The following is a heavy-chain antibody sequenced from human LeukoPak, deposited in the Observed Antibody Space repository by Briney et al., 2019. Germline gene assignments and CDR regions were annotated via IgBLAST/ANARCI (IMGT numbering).Heavy chain of an antibody. V-gene: IGHV3-53*01. CDR1: GFTVSSNY. CDR3: ASARGSNYGSLGD. J-gene: IGHJ4*02. D-gene: IGHD5-18*01. CDR2: IYSGGST. Sequence: GGSLRLSCAASGFTVSSNYMSWVGQAPGKGLESVSVIYSGGSTFYADSVKGRFSISRDNSKNTLYLQMNSLRTEDTAVYYCASARGSNYGSLGDWGQGTLVSVSS.